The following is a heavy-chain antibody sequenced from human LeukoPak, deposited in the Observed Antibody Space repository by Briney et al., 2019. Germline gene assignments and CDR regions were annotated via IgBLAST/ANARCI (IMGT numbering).Heavy chain of an antibody. D-gene: IGHD3-22*01. CDR2: INPNSGGT. CDR1: GYTFTGYY. J-gene: IGHJ4*02. CDR3: ARVWEDSSGYYPWYFDY. V-gene: IGHV1-2*02. Sequence: GASVKVSCKASGYTFTGYYMHWVRQAPGQGLEWMGCINPNSGGTNYAQKFQGRVTMTRDTSISTAYMELSRLRSDDTAVYYCARVWEDSSGYYPWYFDYWGQGTLVTVSS.